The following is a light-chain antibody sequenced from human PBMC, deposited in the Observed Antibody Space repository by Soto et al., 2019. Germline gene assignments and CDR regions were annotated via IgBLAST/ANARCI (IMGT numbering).Light chain of an antibody. J-gene: IGKJ2*01. CDR2: GAS. CDR1: QSVRSRF. V-gene: IGKV3-20*01. CDR3: QQYGTSPYT. Sequence: EIVLTQSPGTLSLSPGERASLSYRASQSVRSRFLAWYQQKPGQAPRLLIYGASYRATGKPDRFSGGGSGTDFTLTISRLEPEDFAVYYCQQYGTSPYTFGQGTKVGIK.